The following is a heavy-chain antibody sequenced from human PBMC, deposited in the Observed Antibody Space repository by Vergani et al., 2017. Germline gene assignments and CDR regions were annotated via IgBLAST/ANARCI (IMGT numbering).Heavy chain of an antibody. CDR3: ARVNTETNGHLYYYYYMDV. D-gene: IGHD4-11*01. CDR1: GGSFTSYH. Sequence: QVQLQQWGGGLLKPSETLSLTCVVNGGSFTSYHWTWIRQSPGEGLEWVGDIDHTGRPDYNPSLKSRLTMSVEKSRNQFSLTLNSVTATDTAIYFCARVNTETNGHLYYYYYMDVWGQGTAGTVS. CDR2: IDHTGRP. J-gene: IGHJ6*03. V-gene: IGHV4-34*01.